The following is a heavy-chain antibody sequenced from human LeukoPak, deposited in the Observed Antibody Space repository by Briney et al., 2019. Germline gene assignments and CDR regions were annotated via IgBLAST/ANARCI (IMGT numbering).Heavy chain of an antibody. D-gene: IGHD4-17*01. V-gene: IGHV4-59*03. CDR2: IYYTGVT. J-gene: IGHJ5*02. CDR3: ATSGATTVTTWGGSWFDP. CDR1: GDSIRSYY. Sequence: SETLSLTCTVSGDSIRSYYWGWIRQPPGKGLEWIGYIYYTGVTNYSPSLKSRVTMSADTSKNQFSLKLSSVTAADTAVYYCATSGATTVTTWGGSWFDPWGQGTLVTVSS.